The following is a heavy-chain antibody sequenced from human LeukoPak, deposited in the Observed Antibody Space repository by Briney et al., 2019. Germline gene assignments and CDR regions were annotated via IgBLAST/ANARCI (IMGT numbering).Heavy chain of an antibody. V-gene: IGHV3-30*04. CDR1: GFTFSSYA. CDR2: ISYDGSNK. CDR3: AKEIYYDSTGPQY. Sequence: GGSLRLSCAASGFTFSSYAMHWVRQAPGKGLEWVAVISYDGSNKYYADSVKGRFTISRDNSKNTLYLQMNSLRAEDTAVYHCAKEIYYDSTGPQYWGQGTLVTVSS. J-gene: IGHJ4*02. D-gene: IGHD3-22*01.